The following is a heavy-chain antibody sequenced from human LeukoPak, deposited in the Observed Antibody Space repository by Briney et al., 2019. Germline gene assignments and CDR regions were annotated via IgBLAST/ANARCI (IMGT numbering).Heavy chain of an antibody. D-gene: IGHD5-12*01. CDR1: GGTFSSYA. J-gene: IGHJ4*02. V-gene: IGHV1-69*04. CDR2: IILILGIA. CDR3: ARDLPATIAGGGDY. Sequence: SVKASCKASGGTFSSYAISWVRQAPGQGLEWMGRIILILGIANYAQKFQGRVTITADKSTSTAYMELSSLRSEDTAVYYCARDLPATIAGGGDYWGQGTLVTVSS.